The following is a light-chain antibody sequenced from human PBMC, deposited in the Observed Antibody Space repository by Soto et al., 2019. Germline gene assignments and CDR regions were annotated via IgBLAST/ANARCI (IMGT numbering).Light chain of an antibody. CDR1: SSDVGDYNY. CDR3: NSYAGSSNYV. Sequence: QSALTQPPSASGSPGQSVTISCTGTSSDVGDYNYVSWYQQHPGKAPKLMIYEVSKRPSGVPDRFSGSKSGSTAPLTVSGLQAEDEADYFCNSYAGSSNYVFGTGTKVPS. V-gene: IGLV2-8*01. CDR2: EVS. J-gene: IGLJ1*01.